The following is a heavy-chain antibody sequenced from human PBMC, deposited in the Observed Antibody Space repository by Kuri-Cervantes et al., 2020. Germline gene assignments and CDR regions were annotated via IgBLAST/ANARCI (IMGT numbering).Heavy chain of an antibody. Sequence: SETLSLTCTVSGGSVSSGSYYWSWIRQPPGKGLEWIGYIYYSGSTYYNPSLKSLVTISVDTSKNQFSLKLSSVTAADTAVYYCARGRLYCSGGSCPPDYWGQGTLVTVSS. J-gene: IGHJ4*02. CDR1: GGSVSSGSYY. CDR2: IYYSGST. CDR3: ARGRLYCSGGSCPPDY. D-gene: IGHD2-15*01. V-gene: IGHV4-31*01.